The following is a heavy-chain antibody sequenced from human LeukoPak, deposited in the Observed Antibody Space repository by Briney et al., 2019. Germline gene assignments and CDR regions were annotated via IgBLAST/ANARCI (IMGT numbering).Heavy chain of an antibody. V-gene: IGHV4-61*02. D-gene: IGHD6-13*01. CDR1: GGSISSGSYY. J-gene: IGHJ3*02. CDR3: ARDLHSSSWYIAFDI. CDR2: IYTSGST. Sequence: NPSETLSLTCTVSGGSISSGSYYWSWIRQPAGKGLEWIGRIYTSGSTNYNPSLKSRVTISVDTSKNQFSLKLSSVTAADTAVYYCARDLHSSSWYIAFDIWGQGTMVTVSS.